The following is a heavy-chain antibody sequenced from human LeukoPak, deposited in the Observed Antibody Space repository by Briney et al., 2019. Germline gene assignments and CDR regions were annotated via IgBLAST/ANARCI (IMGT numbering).Heavy chain of an antibody. CDR1: GYTFTSYY. CDR3: ARDLDTAMVRSYFDY. V-gene: IGHV1-46*01. Sequence: ASVKVSCKASGYTFTSYYMHWVRQAPGQGLEWMGIINPSGGSTSYAQKFQGRVTMTRDMSTSTVYMELSSLRSEDTAVYYCARDLDTAMVRSYFDYWGQGTLVTVSS. CDR2: INPSGGST. D-gene: IGHD5-18*01. J-gene: IGHJ4*02.